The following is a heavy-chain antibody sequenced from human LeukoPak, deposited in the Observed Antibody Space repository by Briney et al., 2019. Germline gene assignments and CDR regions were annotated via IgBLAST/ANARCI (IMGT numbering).Heavy chain of an antibody. D-gene: IGHD5-18*01. CDR3: VRVGYSYGFPNWFDP. CDR2: IYYSGST. Sequence: SETLSLTCTVSGGSISSYYWSWIRQPPGKGLEWIGYIYYSGSTNYNPSLKSRVTISVDTSKNQFSLKLSSVTAADTAVYYCVRVGYSYGFPNWFDPWGQGTLVTVSS. CDR1: GGSISSYY. V-gene: IGHV4-59*01. J-gene: IGHJ5*02.